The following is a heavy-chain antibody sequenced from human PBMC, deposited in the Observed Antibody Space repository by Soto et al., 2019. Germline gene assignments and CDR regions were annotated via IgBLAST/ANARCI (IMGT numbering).Heavy chain of an antibody. Sequence: QVQLVESGGGVVQPGRSLRLSCAASGFTFSSYGMYWVRQAPGKGLAWVAIISYDGSNKYYADSVKGRFTISRDNSKNTLYLQMNSLRAEDTAVYYCAEMGIDFDYWGQGTLVTGSS. CDR2: ISYDGSNK. V-gene: IGHV3-30*03. D-gene: IGHD7-27*01. CDR1: GFTFSSYG. CDR3: AEMGIDFDY. J-gene: IGHJ4*02.